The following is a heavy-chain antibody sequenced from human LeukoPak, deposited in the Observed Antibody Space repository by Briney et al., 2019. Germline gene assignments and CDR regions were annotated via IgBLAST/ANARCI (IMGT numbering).Heavy chain of an antibody. CDR3: ARILPSHCSSTSCKRGCFDY. Sequence: KSSETLSLTCAVYGGSFSGYYWSWIRQPPGKGLEWIGEINHSGSTNYNPSLKSRVTISVDTSKNQFSLKLSSVTAADTAVYYCARILPSHCSSTSCKRGCFDYWGQGTLVTVSA. CDR1: GGSFSGYY. D-gene: IGHD2-2*01. J-gene: IGHJ4*02. V-gene: IGHV4-34*01. CDR2: INHSGST.